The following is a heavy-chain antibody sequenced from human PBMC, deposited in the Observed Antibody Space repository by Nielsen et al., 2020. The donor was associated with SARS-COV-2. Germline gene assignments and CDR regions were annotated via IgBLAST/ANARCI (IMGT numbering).Heavy chain of an antibody. J-gene: IGHJ3*02. Sequence: SETLSLTCTVSGGSISSGGYYWSWIRQHPGKGLEWIGYIYYSGSTYYNPSLKSRVTISVDTSKNQFSLKLSSVTAADTAVYYCARARSAHVITMIVVVDAFDIWGQGTMVTVSS. CDR2: IYYSGST. V-gene: IGHV4-31*03. CDR3: ARARSAHVITMIVVVDAFDI. D-gene: IGHD3-22*01. CDR1: GGSISSGGYY.